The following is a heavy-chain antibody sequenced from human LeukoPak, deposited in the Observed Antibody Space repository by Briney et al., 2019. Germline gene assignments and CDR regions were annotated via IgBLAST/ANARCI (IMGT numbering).Heavy chain of an antibody. D-gene: IGHD3-22*01. V-gene: IGHV3-15*01. Sequence: GGSLRLSCAASGFTFSNAWMSWVRQAPGKGLEWVGRIKSKTDGGTTDYAAPVKGRFTISRDDSKNTLYLQMNSLKTEDTAVYYCTTDYYDSSGYLHWGQGTLVTVSS. CDR3: TTDYYDSSGYLH. J-gene: IGHJ4*02. CDR2: IKSKTDGGTT. CDR1: GFTFSNAW.